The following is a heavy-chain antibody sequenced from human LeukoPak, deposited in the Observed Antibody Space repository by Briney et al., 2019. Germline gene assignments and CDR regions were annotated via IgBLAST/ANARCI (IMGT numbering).Heavy chain of an antibody. CDR3: ARGGGHSSSWYGYYYYYMDV. J-gene: IGHJ6*03. CDR1: GDSNTNSIYY. D-gene: IGHD6-13*01. Sequence: SETLSLTCTVSGDSNTNSIYYWAWIRQPPGKGLEWIATIDYSGSTYYNPSLKSRATISIDTSKNQFSLKVTSVTAADTAVYYCARGGGHSSSWYGYYYYYMDVWGKGTTVTVSS. CDR2: IDYSGST. V-gene: IGHV4-39*07.